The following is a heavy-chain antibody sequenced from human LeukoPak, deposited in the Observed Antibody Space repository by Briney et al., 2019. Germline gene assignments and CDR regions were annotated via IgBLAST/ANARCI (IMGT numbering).Heavy chain of an antibody. V-gene: IGHV6-1*01. CDR1: GDXVSSNSAG. D-gene: IGHD7-27*01. CDR3: ARGWGGFDY. J-gene: IGHJ4*02. Sequence: SQTLSLTCAISGDXVSSNSAGWNWIGQSPSRGLEWLGRTCYRSRWYNDYAVSVKSRVTINPDTSKNQFSLQLNSVTPEDTAVYYCARGWGGFDYWGQGTLVTVSS. CDR2: TCYRSRWYN.